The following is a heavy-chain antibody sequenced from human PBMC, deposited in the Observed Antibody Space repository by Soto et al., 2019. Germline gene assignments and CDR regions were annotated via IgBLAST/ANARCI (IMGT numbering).Heavy chain of an antibody. D-gene: IGHD3-3*01. Sequence: QVQLQESGPGLVKPSQTLSLTCTVSGGSISSGGYYWSWIRQHPGKGLEWIGYISYSGSTYYNPSLDSRVTISVDTSQNQFSLKLRSVTAADTAVYYCPRDARSRVSIWGQGTLVTVSS. V-gene: IGHV4-31*03. CDR2: ISYSGST. CDR3: PRDARSRVSI. J-gene: IGHJ4*02. CDR1: GGSISSGGYY.